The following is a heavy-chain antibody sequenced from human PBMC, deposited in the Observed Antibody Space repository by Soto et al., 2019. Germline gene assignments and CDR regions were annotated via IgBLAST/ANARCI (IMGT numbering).Heavy chain of an antibody. D-gene: IGHD6-13*01. CDR1: AVTFSRYS. CDR3: AREGGIAAAGPSNWFAP. J-gene: IGHJ5*02. Sequence: GGFLRLSCAASAVTFSRYSMNWVRQAPGKGLEWVSSISSSSSYIYYADSVKGRFTSSRDNAKNSLYLQMNSLRAEDTAVYYCAREGGIAAAGPSNWFAPWGQGTLVTVSS. V-gene: IGHV3-21*01. CDR2: ISSSSSYI.